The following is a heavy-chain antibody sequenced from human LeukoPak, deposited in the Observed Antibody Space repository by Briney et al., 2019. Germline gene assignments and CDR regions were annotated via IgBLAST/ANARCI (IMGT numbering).Heavy chain of an antibody. CDR3: ARGQSGTYFGDN. Sequence: SETLSLTCSVSGGSISSGSYYWSWIRQPAGKGLEWIGLIYSSGSANYNPSLKSRVTLSVDTSKNQFFLILTSVTAADTAVYYCARGQSGTYFGDNWGQGILVTVSS. J-gene: IGHJ4*02. V-gene: IGHV4-61*02. D-gene: IGHD3-10*01. CDR1: GGSISSGSYY. CDR2: IYSSGSA.